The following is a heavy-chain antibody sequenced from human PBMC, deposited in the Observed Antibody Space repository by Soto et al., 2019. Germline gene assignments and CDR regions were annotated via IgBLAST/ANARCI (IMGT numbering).Heavy chain of an antibody. V-gene: IGHV4-59*08. CDR3: ARRGPVAGKTIFDY. D-gene: IGHD6-13*01. J-gene: IGHJ4*02. CDR2: VYYSGST. CDR1: GGSISGHH. Sequence: QVQLQESGPGLVKPSETLSLTCTVSGGSISGHHWSWIRQPPGKGLEWIGYVYYSGSTNYNPSLKVRVTMSVDTSKNQFSLKLNSVTAADTAVYYCARRGPVAGKTIFDYWGQGTLVTVSS.